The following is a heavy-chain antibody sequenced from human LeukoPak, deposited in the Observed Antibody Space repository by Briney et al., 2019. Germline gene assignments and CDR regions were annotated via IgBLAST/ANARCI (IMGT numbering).Heavy chain of an antibody. V-gene: IGHV3-53*01. J-gene: IGHJ4*02. CDR3: ASANSSSWPHEYDY. Sequence: WGSLRLSCAASGFTVSSNYMSWVRQAPGKGLEWVSVIYSGGSTYYADSVKGRFTISRDNSKNTLYLQMNSLRAEDTAVYYCASANSSSWPHEYDYWGQGTPVTLSS. D-gene: IGHD6-13*01. CDR1: GFTVSSNY. CDR2: IYSGGST.